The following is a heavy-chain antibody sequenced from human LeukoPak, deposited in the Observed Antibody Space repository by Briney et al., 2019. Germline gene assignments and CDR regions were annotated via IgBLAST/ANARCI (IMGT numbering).Heavy chain of an antibody. J-gene: IGHJ4*02. Sequence: ASVKVSCKASGGTFSSYAISWVRQAPGQGLEWMGGIIPIIGTANYAQKFQGRVTITADESTSTAYMELSILRSEDTALYYCASSIAAAGFSDYWGQGTLVTVSS. CDR3: ASSIAAAGFSDY. CDR1: GGTFSSYA. D-gene: IGHD6-13*01. CDR2: IIPIIGTA. V-gene: IGHV1-69*13.